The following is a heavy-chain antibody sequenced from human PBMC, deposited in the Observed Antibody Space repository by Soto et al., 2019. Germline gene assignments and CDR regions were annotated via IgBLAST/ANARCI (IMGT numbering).Heavy chain of an antibody. CDR1: GGSISSGGYS. CDR2: IYHSGST. CDR3: ARGGDGYNSEYFQH. Sequence: QLQLQESGSGLVKPSQTLSLTFAVSGGSISSGGYSWSWIRQPPGKGLEWLGYIYHSGSTYYNPSLKSRVTISVDRSKNQFSLKLSSVTAADTAVYYCARGGDGYNSEYFQHWGQGTLVTVSS. J-gene: IGHJ1*01. D-gene: IGHD5-12*01. V-gene: IGHV4-30-2*01.